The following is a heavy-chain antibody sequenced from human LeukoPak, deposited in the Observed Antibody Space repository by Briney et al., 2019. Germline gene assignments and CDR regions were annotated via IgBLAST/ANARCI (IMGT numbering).Heavy chain of an antibody. V-gene: IGHV3-30*02. CDR3: AKEYCTSTSCYYYYYYYMDV. J-gene: IGHJ6*03. CDR2: IRYDGSNR. D-gene: IGHD2-2*01. Sequence: GGSLRLSCAASGFTFSSYAMSWVRQAPGKGLEWVAFIRYDGSNRYYADSVKGRFTISRDNSKNTLYLQMNSLRAGDTAVYYCAKEYCTSTSCYYYYYYYMDVWGKGTTVTVSS. CDR1: GFTFSSYA.